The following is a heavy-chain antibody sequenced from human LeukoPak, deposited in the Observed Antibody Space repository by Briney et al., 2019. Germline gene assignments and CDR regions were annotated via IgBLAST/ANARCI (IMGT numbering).Heavy chain of an antibody. D-gene: IGHD3-10*01. CDR2: ISYDGSNK. Sequence: GGSLRLSCAASGFTFSSYGMHWVRQAPGKGLEWVAVISYDGSNKYYADSVKGRFTISRDNSKNTLYLQMNSLRAEDTAVYYCAKDGSRGYYYYGMDVWGQGTTVTVSS. CDR3: AKDGSRGYYYYGMDV. CDR1: GFTFSSYG. J-gene: IGHJ6*02. V-gene: IGHV3-30*18.